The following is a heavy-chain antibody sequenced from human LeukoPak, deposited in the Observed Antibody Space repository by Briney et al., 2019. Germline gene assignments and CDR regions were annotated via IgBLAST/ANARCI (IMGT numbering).Heavy chain of an antibody. CDR3: AGYSGRYPYYMDV. D-gene: IGHD1-26*01. J-gene: IGHJ6*03. V-gene: IGHV3-66*01. CDR2: MYSLGNT. Sequence: GGSLRLPCAASGVIFSSYEMNWVRQAPGKGLEWVSVMYSLGNTYYADSVRGRFTISRDNSKNTLYLQLHSLRAEDTSVYYCAGYSGRYPYYMDVWRKGPTVIISS. CDR1: GVIFSSYE.